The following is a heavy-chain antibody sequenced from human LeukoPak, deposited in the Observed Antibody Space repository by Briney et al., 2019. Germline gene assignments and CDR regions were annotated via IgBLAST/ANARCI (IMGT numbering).Heavy chain of an antibody. Sequence: GESLQISCKRSGYTFSSYWIGWVRQMPGKGLEWMGIIHPGDSDTRYSPSLQGQVTISVDTSIGTAYLQWSSLKASDTAIYYCARQNDFRLDYWGQGTLVTVSS. CDR1: GYTFSSYW. V-gene: IGHV5-51*01. CDR3: ARQNDFRLDY. D-gene: IGHD3-3*01. CDR2: IHPGDSDT. J-gene: IGHJ4*02.